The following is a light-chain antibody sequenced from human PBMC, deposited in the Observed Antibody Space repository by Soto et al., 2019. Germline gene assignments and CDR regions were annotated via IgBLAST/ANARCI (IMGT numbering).Light chain of an antibody. CDR3: QQYDNLPLT. J-gene: IGKJ4*01. CDR1: QSIDRY. Sequence: DIQMTQSPSSLSASVGDRVTISCRASQSIDRYLNWYQQKPGKAPKLLIYDASNLETGVPSRFSGSGSGTDFTFTISSLQPEDIATYYCQQYDNLPLTFGGGTKVDIK. CDR2: DAS. V-gene: IGKV1-33*01.